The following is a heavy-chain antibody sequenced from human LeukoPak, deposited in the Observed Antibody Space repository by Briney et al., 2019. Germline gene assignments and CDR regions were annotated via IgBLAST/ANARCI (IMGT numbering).Heavy chain of an antibody. D-gene: IGHD2-15*01. V-gene: IGHV3-21*01. Sequence: GGSLRLSCAASGFTFSSYSMSWVRQAPGKGLEWVSSISSSSSYIYYADSVKGRFTISRDNAKNSLYLQMNSLRAEDTAVYYCARGWSPLQYCSGGSCYSDYWGQGTLVTVSS. CDR2: ISSSSSYI. CDR3: ARGWSPLQYCSGGSCYSDY. CDR1: GFTFSSYS. J-gene: IGHJ4*02.